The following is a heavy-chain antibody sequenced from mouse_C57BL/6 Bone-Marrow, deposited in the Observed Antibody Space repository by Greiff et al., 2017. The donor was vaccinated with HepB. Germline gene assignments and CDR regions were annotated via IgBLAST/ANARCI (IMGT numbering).Heavy chain of an antibody. D-gene: IGHD1-1*01. Sequence: VQLQQSGAELVRPGASVKLSCTASGFNIKDDYMHWVKQRPEQGLEWIGWIDPENGDTEYASKFQGKATITADTSSNTAYLQLSSLTSEDTAVYYCTTRYYGSSYEGAMDYWGQGTSVTVSS. J-gene: IGHJ4*01. V-gene: IGHV14-4*01. CDR2: IDPENGDT. CDR3: TTRYYGSSYEGAMDY. CDR1: GFNIKDDY.